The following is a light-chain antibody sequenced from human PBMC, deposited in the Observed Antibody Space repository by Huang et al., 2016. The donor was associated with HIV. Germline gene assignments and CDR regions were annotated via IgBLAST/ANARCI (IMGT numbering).Light chain of an antibody. Sequence: ATLSCRASQSVSTNLDWYQQKPGQAPRLLIYGASTRATGVPARFSGSGSGTEFTLTISSLQSEDSAVYYCQQYNSWPPLVTFGPGTKVDIK. CDR3: QQYNSWPPLVT. CDR1: QSVSTN. J-gene: IGKJ3*01. CDR2: GAS. V-gene: IGKV3-15*01.